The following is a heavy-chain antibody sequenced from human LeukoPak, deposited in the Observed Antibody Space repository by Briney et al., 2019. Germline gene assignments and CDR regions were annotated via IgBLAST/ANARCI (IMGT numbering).Heavy chain of an antibody. J-gene: IGHJ4*02. CDR2: MNPNSGNT. CDR3: ARSSVGARRRIDY. D-gene: IGHD1-26*01. Sequence: GASLTVSCKASGYTFTSYDINWVRQATGQGLEWMGWMNPNSGNTGYAQKFQGRVTMTRSASINTAYMELSSLTSDDTAVYYCARSSVGARRRIDYWGQGTLVTLSS. V-gene: IGHV1-8*01. CDR1: GYTFTSYD.